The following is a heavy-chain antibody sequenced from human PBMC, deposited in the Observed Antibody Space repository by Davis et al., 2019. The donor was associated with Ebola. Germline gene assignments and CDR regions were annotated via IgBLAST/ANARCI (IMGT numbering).Heavy chain of an antibody. Sequence: MPSETLSLTCAVSDGSISSSNWWSWVRQPPGKGLEWIGEIYHSGSTNYNPSLKSRVTISVDKSKNQFSLKLSSVTAADTAVYYCARDLGGLGYCSGGSCYSVPYYWGQGTLVTVSS. V-gene: IGHV4-4*02. CDR2: IYHSGST. D-gene: IGHD2-15*01. CDR3: ARDLGGLGYCSGGSCYSVPYY. CDR1: DGSISSSNW. J-gene: IGHJ4*02.